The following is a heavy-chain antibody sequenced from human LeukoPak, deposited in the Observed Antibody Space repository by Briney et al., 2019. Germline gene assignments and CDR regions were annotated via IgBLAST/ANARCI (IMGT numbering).Heavy chain of an antibody. CDR1: GYTFTGYY. Sequence: ASVTVSCKASGYTFTGYYMHWVRQAPGQGLEWMGWINPNFGNTNYAQKFQGRVTVTRDTSISTAYMELSRLRSDDTAVYYCARAHGLGAAGYYFDYWGQGTLVTVSS. CDR2: INPNFGNT. CDR3: ARAHGLGAAGYYFDY. J-gene: IGHJ4*02. D-gene: IGHD6-13*01. V-gene: IGHV1-2*02.